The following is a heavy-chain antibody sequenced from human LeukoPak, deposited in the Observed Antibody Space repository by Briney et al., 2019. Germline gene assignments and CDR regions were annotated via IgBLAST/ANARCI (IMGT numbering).Heavy chain of an antibody. CDR1: GFTFSDYY. CDR2: ISSSGSTI. D-gene: IGHD4-17*01. CDR3: AREGGPPGDGDYVKKADFDY. Sequence: GGSLRLSCAASGFTFSDYYMSWIRQAPGKGLEWVSYISSSGSTIYYADSVKGRFTISRDNAKNSLYLQMNSLRAEDTALYYCAREGGPPGDGDYVKKADFDYWGQGTLVTVSS. J-gene: IGHJ4*02. V-gene: IGHV3-11*01.